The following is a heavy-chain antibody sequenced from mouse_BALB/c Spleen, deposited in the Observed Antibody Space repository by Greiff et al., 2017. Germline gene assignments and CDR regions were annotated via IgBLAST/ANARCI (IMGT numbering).Heavy chain of an antibody. D-gene: IGHD2-1*01. CDR2: ISSGSSTI. CDR3: ARWGNHAWYAMDY. CDR1: GFTFSSFG. Sequence: EVQLVESGGGLVQPGGSRKLSCAASGFTFSSFGMHWVRQAPEKGLEWVAYISSGSSTIYYADTVKGRFTISRDNPKKTLFLQTTSLRSEDTAMYYCARWGNHAWYAMDYWGQGTSVTVSS. V-gene: IGHV5-17*02. J-gene: IGHJ4*01.